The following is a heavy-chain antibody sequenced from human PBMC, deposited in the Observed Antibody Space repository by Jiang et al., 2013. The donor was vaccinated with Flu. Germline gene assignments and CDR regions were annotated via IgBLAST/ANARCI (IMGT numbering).Heavy chain of an antibody. CDR2: IYHSGST. J-gene: IGHJ4*02. CDR1: GYSISSGYY. Sequence: SSGLVKPSETLSLTCTVSGYSISSGYYWGWIRQPPGKGLEWIGSIYHSGSTYYNPSLKSRVTISVDTSKNQFSLKLSSVTAADTAVYYCARGLVEMATIPFDYWGQGTLVTVSS. V-gene: IGHV4-38-2*02. CDR3: ARGLVEMATIPFDY. D-gene: IGHD5-24*01.